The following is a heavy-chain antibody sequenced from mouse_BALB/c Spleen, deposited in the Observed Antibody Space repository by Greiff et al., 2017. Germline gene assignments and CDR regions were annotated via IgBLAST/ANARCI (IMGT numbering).Heavy chain of an antibody. J-gene: IGHJ4*01. Sequence: EVHLVESGGGLVKPGGSLKLSCAASGFTFSSYAMSWVRQTPEKRLEWVATISSGGSYTYYPDSVKGRFTISRDNAKNTLYLQMSSLRSEDTAMYYCARHYGSSYNYAMDYWGQGTSVTVSS. CDR1: GFTFSSYA. CDR3: ARHYGSSYNYAMDY. CDR2: ISSGGSYT. V-gene: IGHV5-9-3*01. D-gene: IGHD1-1*01.